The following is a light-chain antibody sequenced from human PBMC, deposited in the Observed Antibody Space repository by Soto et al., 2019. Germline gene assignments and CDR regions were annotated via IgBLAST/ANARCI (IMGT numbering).Light chain of an antibody. J-gene: IGKJ2*01. CDR3: QQYDRFPYT. Sequence: DIQMTQSPSTLSASVGDTVTITCRASQSISNWVAWYQQKPGQTPKLLIHKASTLESGVPSRFSGSGSGTAFTLTISSLQPDDFATFYCQQYDRFPYTFGQGTKLEIK. V-gene: IGKV1-5*03. CDR1: QSISNW. CDR2: KAS.